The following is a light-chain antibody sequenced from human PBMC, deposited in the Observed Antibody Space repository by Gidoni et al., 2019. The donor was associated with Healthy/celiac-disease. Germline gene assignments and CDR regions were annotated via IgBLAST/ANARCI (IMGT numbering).Light chain of an antibody. J-gene: IGKJ1*01. CDR3: QQYYSTPTWT. V-gene: IGKV4-1*01. Sequence: DIVMTQSPDSLAVSLGERATINCKSSQSVLYSSNNKNYLAWYHQKPGQPPKLLIYWASTRESGVPDRFSGSGSGTDFTLTISSLQAEDVAVYYCQQYYSTPTWTFGQXTKVEIK. CDR1: QSVLYSSNNKNY. CDR2: WAS.